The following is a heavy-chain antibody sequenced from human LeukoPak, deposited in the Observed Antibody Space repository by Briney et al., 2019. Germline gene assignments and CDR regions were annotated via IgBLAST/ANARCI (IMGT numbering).Heavy chain of an antibody. CDR2: IYYSGST. CDR1: GGSISSGDYY. CDR3: AREYYDSSGYYYVVGYFDY. D-gene: IGHD3-22*01. J-gene: IGHJ4*02. Sequence: ASETLSLTCTVSGGSISSGDYYWSWIRQPPGKGLEWIGYIYYSGSTYYNPSLKSRITITVNTSKNQCSLKLSSVTAADTAVYYCAREYYDSSGYYYVVGYFDYWGQGTLVTVSS. V-gene: IGHV4-30-4*01.